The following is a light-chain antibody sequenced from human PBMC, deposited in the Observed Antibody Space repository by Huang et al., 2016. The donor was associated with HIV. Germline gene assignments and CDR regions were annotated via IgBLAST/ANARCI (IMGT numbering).Light chain of an antibody. Sequence: DIQMTQSPSSLSASVGDRVTITCRASQGIGNSLAWYQQKPEKAPRLLLYATATLGRGVPSRFSGRGSGTQYTLTINTLQPEDIASYYCQQYHSLSWTFGQGTKVEIK. V-gene: IGKV1-NL1*01. J-gene: IGKJ1*01. CDR3: QQYHSLSWT. CDR2: ATA. CDR1: QGIGNS.